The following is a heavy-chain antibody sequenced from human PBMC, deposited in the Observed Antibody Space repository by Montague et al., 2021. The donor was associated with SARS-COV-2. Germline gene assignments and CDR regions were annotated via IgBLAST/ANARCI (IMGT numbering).Heavy chain of an antibody. CDR1: GDSVSTNSGT. J-gene: IGHJ4*02. D-gene: IGHD2-15*01. V-gene: IGHV6-1*01. Sequence: CAISGDSVSTNSGTWNWVRLSQSRGLEWLGRTYYRSEWYSDYSVSVKSRISINPDTSKNQFSLQLNSVTPEDTAVYYCAKAERGSCGDGNCYQYFFNYWGQGTLVTVSS. CDR3: AKAERGSCGDGNCYQYFFNY. CDR2: TYYRSEWYS.